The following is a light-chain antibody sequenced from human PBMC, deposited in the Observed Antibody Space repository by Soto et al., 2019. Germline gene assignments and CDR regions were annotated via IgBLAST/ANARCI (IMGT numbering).Light chain of an antibody. Sequence: QPVLTQSPSASASRGASVKLTCTLSSGHSSYAIAWHQQQPEKGPRFLMKLNSDGSHSKGDGISDRFSGSSSGAERYLTISSLQSEDEADYYCQTWGADTVIFGGGTKLTVL. J-gene: IGLJ2*01. V-gene: IGLV4-69*01. CDR2: LNSDGSH. CDR1: SGHSSYA. CDR3: QTWGADTVI.